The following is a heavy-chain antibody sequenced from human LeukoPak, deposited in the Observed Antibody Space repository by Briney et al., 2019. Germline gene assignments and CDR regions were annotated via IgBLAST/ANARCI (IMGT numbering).Heavy chain of an antibody. Sequence: PGGSLRLSCAASGFTFSSYSMNWVRQAPGKGLEWVSSISSSSSYIYYADSVKGRFTISRDNAKNSLYLQMNSLRAEDTAVYYCARDSPLYGDDPLAEYFQHWGQGTLVTVSS. CDR1: GFTFSSYS. J-gene: IGHJ1*01. CDR3: ARDSPLYGDDPLAEYFQH. CDR2: ISSSSSYI. D-gene: IGHD4-17*01. V-gene: IGHV3-21*01.